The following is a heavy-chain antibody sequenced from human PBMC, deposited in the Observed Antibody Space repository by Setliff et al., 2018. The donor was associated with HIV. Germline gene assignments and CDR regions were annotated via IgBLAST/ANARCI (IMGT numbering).Heavy chain of an antibody. D-gene: IGHD3-10*01. CDR1: GFIFSNYR. J-gene: IGHJ5*02. CDR2: ISSSSTYT. Sequence: GSLRLSCAASGFIFSNYRMNWVRQAPGKGLEWVSSISSSSTYTFYADSVKGRFTISRDNDKNSVHLQMTSLRAEDTAVYYCASSGSGSYIDWFGPWGQGTLVTVSS. V-gene: IGHV3-21*01. CDR3: ASSGSGSYIDWFGP.